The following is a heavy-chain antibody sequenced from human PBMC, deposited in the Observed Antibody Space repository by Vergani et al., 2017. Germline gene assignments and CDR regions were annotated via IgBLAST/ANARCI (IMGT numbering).Heavy chain of an antibody. CDR3: AKCALNITKPDKGDF. CDR1: GFRFSDYG. V-gene: IGHV3-30*18. J-gene: IGHJ4*02. CDR2: ISYYGDTT. Sequence: HVQMVESGGGVVQPGRSLRLSCAVSGFRFSDYGMHWVRQAPGRGLEWVALISYYGDTTYYEDSVKGRFTLSRDNYKNTLFLQMHSLRVEDTALYYCAKCALNITKPDKGDFWGQGSLVTVSS. D-gene: IGHD1-14*01.